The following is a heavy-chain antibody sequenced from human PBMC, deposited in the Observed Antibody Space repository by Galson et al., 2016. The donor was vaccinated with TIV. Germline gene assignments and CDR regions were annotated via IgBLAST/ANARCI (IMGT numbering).Heavy chain of an antibody. CDR3: SRDLLVEVPAAIYFAL. CDR2: INQDGSKK. CDR1: GFTFSNYW. Sequence: SLRLSCAASGFTFSNYWMSWIRQAPGKGLEWVANINQDGSKKYYLDSVKGRFTTSRDNAKNSLYLQMNSLRAEDTAVYYCSRDLLVEVPAAIYFALWGRGTLLTVST. J-gene: IGHJ2*01. V-gene: IGHV3-7*01. D-gene: IGHD2-2*01.